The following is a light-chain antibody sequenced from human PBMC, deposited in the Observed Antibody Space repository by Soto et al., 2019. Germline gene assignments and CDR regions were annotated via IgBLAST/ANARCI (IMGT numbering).Light chain of an antibody. CDR3: QQSYSSIT. Sequence: DIQMTQSPSSLSASVGDRVTITCRASQSISSYLNWYQQKPGKAPKLLIYAASSLQRGVPSTFSGGGSGTDFTLIISSLQPEDFATYYCQQSYSSITFGQGTRLEIK. V-gene: IGKV1-39*01. CDR1: QSISSY. CDR2: AAS. J-gene: IGKJ5*01.